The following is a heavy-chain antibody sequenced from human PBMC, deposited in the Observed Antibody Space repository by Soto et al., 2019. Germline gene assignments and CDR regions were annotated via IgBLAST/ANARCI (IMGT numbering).Heavy chain of an antibody. D-gene: IGHD3-3*01. V-gene: IGHV3-30*18. CDR2: ISYDGSNK. J-gene: IGHJ4*02. Sequence: QVQLVESGGGVVQPGRSLRLSCAASGFTFSSYGMHWVRQAPGKGLEWVAVISYDGSNKYYADSVKVRFTIPRDNSKNTLYLQMNSLRAEDTAVYYCAKERRVFGEVIPLDYWGQGTLVTVSS. CDR1: GFTFSSYG. CDR3: AKERRVFGEVIPLDY.